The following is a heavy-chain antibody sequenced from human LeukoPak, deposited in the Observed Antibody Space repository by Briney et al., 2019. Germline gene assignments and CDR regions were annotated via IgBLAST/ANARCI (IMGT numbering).Heavy chain of an antibody. CDR3: ARVAAKTVDY. CDR2: INHSGST. Sequence: PSETLSLTCAVYGGSFSGYYWSWIRQPPGQGLEWIGEINHSGSTNYNPSLKSRVTISVDTSKNQFSLKLSSVTAADTAVYYCARVAAKTVDYWGQGTLVTVSS. V-gene: IGHV4-34*01. D-gene: IGHD2-15*01. J-gene: IGHJ4*02. CDR1: GGSFSGYY.